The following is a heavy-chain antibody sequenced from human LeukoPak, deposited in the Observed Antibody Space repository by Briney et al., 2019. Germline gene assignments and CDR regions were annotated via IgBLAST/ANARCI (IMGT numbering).Heavy chain of an antibody. J-gene: IGHJ4*02. CDR3: ARVPWSSVTIFDY. CDR2: IPFDGTNK. Sequence: PGGSLRLSCAVSGFTFSSYGYGMHWVRQAAGKGLEWVAFIPFDGTNKYYADSVKGRFTISRDNSKNTVYLQMNSLRAEDTAVYYCARVPWSSVTIFDYWGQGTLVTVSS. CDR1: GFTFSSYGYG. V-gene: IGHV3-30*02. D-gene: IGHD3-10*01.